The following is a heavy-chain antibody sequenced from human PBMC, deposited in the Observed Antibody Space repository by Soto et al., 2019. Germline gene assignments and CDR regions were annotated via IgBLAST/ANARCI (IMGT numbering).Heavy chain of an antibody. CDR2: INTDGSTT. V-gene: IGHV3-74*01. Sequence: PGWSLRLSCTASGFTLSNYSMHWVRQAPGKGLVWVSRINTDGSTTTYADSVKGRFTISRDNAKNTLYLQMNSLRDEDTAVYYCVMLQRSDGCTIGYWGQGTLVTVSS. CDR3: VMLQRSDGCTIGY. CDR1: GFTLSNYS. J-gene: IGHJ4*02. D-gene: IGHD3-10*01.